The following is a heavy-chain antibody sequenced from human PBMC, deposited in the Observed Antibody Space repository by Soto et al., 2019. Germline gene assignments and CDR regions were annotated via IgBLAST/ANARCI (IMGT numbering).Heavy chain of an antibody. Sequence: LSLTCTVSGVSISSGDYYLSWIRQPPGKGLEWIWYIYYSGSTYYNPSLKSRVTISVDTSKNQFSLKLSSVTAADTAVYYCARALSPTYDYVWGSHYFDYWGQGTLVTVSS. CDR1: GVSISSGDYY. CDR2: IYYSGST. D-gene: IGHD3-16*01. CDR3: ARALSPTYDYVWGSHYFDY. V-gene: IGHV4-30-4*01. J-gene: IGHJ4*02.